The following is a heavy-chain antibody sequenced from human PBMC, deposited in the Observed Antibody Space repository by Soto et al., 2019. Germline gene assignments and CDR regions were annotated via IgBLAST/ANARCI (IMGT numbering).Heavy chain of an antibody. J-gene: IGHJ5*02. CDR3: ARAHKNWCKP. V-gene: IGHV5-10-1*01. CDR2: LDPSDSYT. CDR1: GYNFSAFW. Sequence: PGDSLKISCKPSGYNFSAFWIHSVRQMPGKGLESPGKLDPSDSYTNYSPSFESHVTISTDTSITTAYLQWSSLRASDTALYFCARAHKNWCKPWARRTMVTVAS.